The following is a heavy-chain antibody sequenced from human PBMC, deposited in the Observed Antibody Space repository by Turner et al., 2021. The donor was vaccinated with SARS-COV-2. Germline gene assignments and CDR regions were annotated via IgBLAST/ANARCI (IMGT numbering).Heavy chain of an antibody. D-gene: IGHD2-2*01. J-gene: IGHJ5*02. CDR2: ISYDGSNK. V-gene: IGHV3-33*05. CDR1: GFTFSSYG. CDR3: ARDCSIPSCEA. Sequence: QVQLVESGGGVVQPGRSLRLSCAASGFTFSSYGMYWVRQAPGKGLEWVAVISYDGSNKYYADSVKGRFTISRDNSKNTLYLQMNSLRAEDTAVYYCARDCSIPSCEAWGQGTLVTVSS.